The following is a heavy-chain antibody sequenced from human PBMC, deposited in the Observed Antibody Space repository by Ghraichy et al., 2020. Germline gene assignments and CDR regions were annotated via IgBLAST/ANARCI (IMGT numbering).Heavy chain of an antibody. D-gene: IGHD1-14*01. CDR2: IWADGSDR. Sequence: GGSLRLSCVASGFPLRKYGMHWVRQAPGKGLEWVAIIWADGSDRRYADSVRGRSTISRDDSRNTLYLEMSSLRDEDTAVYYCATAGKTSSSYALDIWGLGTLVTVSS. CDR3: ATAGKTSSSYALDI. V-gene: IGHV3-33*03. CDR1: GFPLRKYG. J-gene: IGHJ3*02.